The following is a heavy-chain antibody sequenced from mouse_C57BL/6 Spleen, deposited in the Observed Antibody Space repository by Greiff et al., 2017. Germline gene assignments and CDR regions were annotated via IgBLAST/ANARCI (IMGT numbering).Heavy chain of an antibody. D-gene: IGHD1-1*01. Sequence: QVTLKESGPGILQSSQTLSLTCSFSGFSLSTSGMGVSWIRQPSGKGLEWLAHIYWDDDKRYNPSLKSRLTISKDTSRNQVFLKITSVDTADTATYYVARSLLRRGDYYAMDYWGQGTSVTVSS. CDR3: ARSLLRRGDYYAMDY. CDR2: IYWDDDK. CDR1: GFSLSTSGMG. V-gene: IGHV8-12*01. J-gene: IGHJ4*01.